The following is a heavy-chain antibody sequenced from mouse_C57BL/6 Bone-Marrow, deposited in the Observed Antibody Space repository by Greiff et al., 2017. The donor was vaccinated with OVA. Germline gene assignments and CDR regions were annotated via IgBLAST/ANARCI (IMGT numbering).Heavy chain of an antibody. CDR3: ARNSNYNYFDY. V-gene: IGHV1-63*01. CDR1: GYTFTNYW. D-gene: IGHD2-5*01. J-gene: IGHJ2*01. Sequence: VKLQPSGAELVRPGTSVKMSCKASGYTFTNYWIGWAKQRPGHGLEWIGDIYPGGGYTNYNEKFKGKATLTADKSSSTAYMQFSSLTSEDSAIYYCARNSNYNYFDYWGQGTTLTVSS. CDR2: IYPGGGYT.